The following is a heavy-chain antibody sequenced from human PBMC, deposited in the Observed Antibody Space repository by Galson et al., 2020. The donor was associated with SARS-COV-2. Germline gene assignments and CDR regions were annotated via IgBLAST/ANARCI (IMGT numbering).Heavy chain of an antibody. V-gene: IGHV4-31*03. D-gene: IGHD3-3*01. J-gene: IGHJ4*02. CDR3: ARALGRITLFGVVIIRRFDY. Sequence: SGSLTLTCTVSGVSSSSGSENWSGIRPHTGQDLVWIVYIYYSGSTYYNPSLKSRVTISVDTSKNQFSLKLSSVTAADTAVYYCARALGRITLFGVVIIRRFDYWAQGP. CDR2: IYYSGST. CDR1: GVSSSSGSEN.